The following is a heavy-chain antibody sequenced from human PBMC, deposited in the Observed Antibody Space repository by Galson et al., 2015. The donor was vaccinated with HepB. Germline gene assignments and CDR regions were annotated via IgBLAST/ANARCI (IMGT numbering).Heavy chain of an antibody. CDR3: AREALVTVPAFDL. V-gene: IGHV3-33*01. Sequence: SLRLPCAASGFTFNRHGMHWVRQTPGKGLEWVAAIWHDGSNQLYAASMKGRFTISRDNAKNTMYLLMNNLTPEDTAVYFCAREALVTVPAFDLWGQGTLVTVSS. CDR1: GFTFNRHG. CDR2: IWHDGSNQ. J-gene: IGHJ4*02. D-gene: IGHD2-21*02.